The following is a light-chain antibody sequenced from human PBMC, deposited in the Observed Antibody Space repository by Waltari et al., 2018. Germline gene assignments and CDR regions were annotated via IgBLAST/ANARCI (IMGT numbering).Light chain of an antibody. CDR3: QLWDSSSDQLV. Sequence: SYVVTQSPSVSVAPGKTARIPCGGNNIGSKTVPWYQQKPGQAPILVMFYNNDRPSGIPERFSGSNSGSTATLTISRVEAGDEADYYCQLWDSSSDQLVFGGGTKLTVL. J-gene: IGLJ2*01. CDR1: NIGSKT. V-gene: IGLV3-21*04. CDR2: YNN.